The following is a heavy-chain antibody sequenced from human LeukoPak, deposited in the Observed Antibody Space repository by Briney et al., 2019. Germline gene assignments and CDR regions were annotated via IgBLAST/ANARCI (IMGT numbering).Heavy chain of an antibody. CDR1: GFTFSSYG. Sequence: GGSLRLSCAASGFTFSSYGMHWVRQAPGKGLEWVAFIRYDGSNKYYADSVKGRFTISRDNSKNTLYLQMNSLRAEDTAVYYCAKTAPGCSSTSCYTGSGYDWSFDYWGQGTLVTVSS. CDR2: IRYDGSNK. CDR3: AKTAPGCSSTSCYTGSGYDWSFDY. D-gene: IGHD2-2*02. V-gene: IGHV3-30*02. J-gene: IGHJ4*02.